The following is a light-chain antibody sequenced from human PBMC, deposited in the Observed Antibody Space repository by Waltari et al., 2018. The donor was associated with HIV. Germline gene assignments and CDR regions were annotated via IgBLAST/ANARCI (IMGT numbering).Light chain of an antibody. CDR2: GAS. Sequence: EIVLTQSPGTLSLSPGETATTSCRASQSVTSTYLAWYHQKPGQAPRLPIYGASSRATGIPDRFRGSGSGTDFTLTIRRLEPEDFAVYYCQQYGSSPYTFGQGTKLEIK. J-gene: IGKJ2*01. CDR1: QSVTSTY. V-gene: IGKV3-20*01. CDR3: QQYGSSPYT.